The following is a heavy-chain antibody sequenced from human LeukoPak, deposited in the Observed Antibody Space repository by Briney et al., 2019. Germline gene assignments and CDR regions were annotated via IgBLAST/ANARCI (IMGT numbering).Heavy chain of an antibody. Sequence: KPSETLSLTCAVYGGSFSGYSWNWIRQPPVKGLEWIGEINHSGGTNYNPSLKSRVTISVDTSKKQFSLKLSSVTAADTAVYYCARLPGDYFTFMDVWGKGTTVTVSS. D-gene: IGHD2/OR15-2a*01. J-gene: IGHJ6*03. CDR1: GGSFSGYS. CDR3: ARLPGDYFTFMDV. V-gene: IGHV4-34*01. CDR2: INHSGGT.